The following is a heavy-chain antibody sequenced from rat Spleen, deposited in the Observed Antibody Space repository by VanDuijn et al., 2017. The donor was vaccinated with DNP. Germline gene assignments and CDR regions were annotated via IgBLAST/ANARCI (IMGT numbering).Heavy chain of an antibody. CDR3: ARPNYYAGSYPDY. CDR1: GFTFSNYG. D-gene: IGHD1-12*02. Sequence: EVQLVGSGGGLVQSGRSLKLSCAASGFTFSNYGMAWVRQAPKKGLEWVASISASGCSTSYRDSVKGRFTISRDNAKSTLYLQMNSRSSEDMATYYCARPNYYAGSYPDYWGQGVMVTVSS. V-gene: IGHV5S13*01. CDR2: ISASGCST. J-gene: IGHJ2*01.